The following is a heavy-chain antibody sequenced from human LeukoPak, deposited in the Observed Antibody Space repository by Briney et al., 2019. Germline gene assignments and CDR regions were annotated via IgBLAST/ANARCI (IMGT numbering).Heavy chain of an antibody. J-gene: IGHJ4*02. CDR2: ISGSGGST. D-gene: IGHD5-18*01. CDR3: AKSTWIQLWLLDY. V-gene: IGHV3-23*01. Sequence: GGSLRLSCAASGFTFSSYAMSWVRQAPGKGLEWVSAISGSGGSTYYADSVKGRFTISRDNSKNTLYLQKNSLRAEDTAVYYCAKSTWIQLWLLDYWGQGTLVTVSS. CDR1: GFTFSSYA.